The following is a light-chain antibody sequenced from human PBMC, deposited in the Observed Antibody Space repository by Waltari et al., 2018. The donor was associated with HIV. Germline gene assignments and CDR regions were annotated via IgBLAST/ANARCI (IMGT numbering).Light chain of an antibody. CDR1: HRDIGGYHY. V-gene: IGLV2-14*01. CDR3: SSYTTTSTIL. J-gene: IGLJ3*02. CDR2: EVT. Sequence: QSALTQPASVSGSPGQSLPIPCTGTHRDIGGYHYVSWYQQHPGRAPKLLIYEVTHRPSGISYRFSGSKSGNTASMTISGLQAEDEADYYCSSYTTTSTILFGGGTKVTVL.